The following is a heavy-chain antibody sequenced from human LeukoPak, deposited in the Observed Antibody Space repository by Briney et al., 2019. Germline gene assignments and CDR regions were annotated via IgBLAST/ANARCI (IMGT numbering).Heavy chain of an antibody. Sequence: PGGSLRLSCAASGFTFSSYEMNWVRQAPGKGLEWVSYISSSGSTIYYADSVKSRFIISRDNAKNSLYLQMNSLRAEDTAVYYCAELGITMIGGVWGKGTTVTISS. V-gene: IGHV3-48*03. J-gene: IGHJ6*04. CDR1: GFTFSSYE. CDR2: ISSSGSTI. CDR3: AELGITMIGGV. D-gene: IGHD3-10*02.